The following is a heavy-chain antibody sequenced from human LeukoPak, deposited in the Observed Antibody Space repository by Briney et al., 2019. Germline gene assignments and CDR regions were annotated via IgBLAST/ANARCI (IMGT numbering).Heavy chain of an antibody. CDR1: GFTFSRDW. J-gene: IGHJ5*02. Sequence: GGSLRLSCAASGFTFSRDWRSWVRQAPGEGREGVADVRKHGSEPCYVDSVKRRLTLSRDQAKNSLYLQMNSVRAEDTAVYYCARDGGYSYGSIWFDPWGQGTLVTVSS. D-gene: IGHD5-18*01. V-gene: IGHV3-7*01. CDR3: ARDGGYSYGSIWFDP. CDR2: VRKHGSEP.